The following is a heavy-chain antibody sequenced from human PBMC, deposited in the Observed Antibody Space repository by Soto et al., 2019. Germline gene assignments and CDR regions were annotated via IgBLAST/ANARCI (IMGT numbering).Heavy chain of an antibody. Sequence: QVQLQQWGAGLLKPSETLSLTCAVYGGSFSGYYWSWIRQPPGKGLEWIGEINRSGSTNYNPSLKSRVTLSVDTSKNQFSLKLSSVTAADTAVYYCASGYGSGSYYNVRSYYYYGMDVWGQGTTVTVSS. CDR3: ASGYGSGSYYNVRSYYYYGMDV. CDR2: INRSGST. V-gene: IGHV4-34*01. J-gene: IGHJ6*02. D-gene: IGHD3-10*01. CDR1: GGSFSGYY.